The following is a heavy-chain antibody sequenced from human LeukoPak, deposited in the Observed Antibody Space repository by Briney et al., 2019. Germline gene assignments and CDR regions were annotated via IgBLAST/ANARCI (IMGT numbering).Heavy chain of an antibody. CDR3: ARSKFKYCSSTSCYTIDY. CDR2: IYTSGST. J-gene: IGHJ4*02. CDR1: GGSISSGSYY. Sequence: SQTLSLTCTVSGGSISSGSYYWSWIRQPAGKGLEWIGRIYTSGSTNYNPSLKSRVTISVDTSKNQFSLKLSSVTAADTAVYYCARSKFKYCSSTSCYTIDYWGQGTLVTVSS. V-gene: IGHV4-61*02. D-gene: IGHD2-2*02.